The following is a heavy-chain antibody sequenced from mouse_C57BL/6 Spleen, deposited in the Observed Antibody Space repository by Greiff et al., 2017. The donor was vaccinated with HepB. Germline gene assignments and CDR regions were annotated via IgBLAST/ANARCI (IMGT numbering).Heavy chain of an antibody. CDR1: GYTFTSYT. Sequence: QVQLQQSGAELARPGASVKMSCKASGYTFTSYTMHWVNQRPGQGLEWIGYINPSSGYTKYNQKFKDKATLTADKSSSTAYMQLSSLTSEDSAVYYCARSLYYGSSVSWYFDVWGTGTTVTVSS. V-gene: IGHV1-4*01. D-gene: IGHD1-1*01. CDR3: ARSLYYGSSVSWYFDV. CDR2: INPSSGYT. J-gene: IGHJ1*03.